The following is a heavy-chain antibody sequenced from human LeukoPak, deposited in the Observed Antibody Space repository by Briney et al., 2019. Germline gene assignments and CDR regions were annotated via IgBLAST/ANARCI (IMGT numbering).Heavy chain of an antibody. CDR1: GFTFSSYE. Sequence: GGSLRLSCAASGFTFSSYEMHWVRQAPGKGLEWVSYISSSGSTIYYADSVKGRFTISRDNAKNSLYLQMNSLRAEDTAVYYCARDLLIAAAYDAFDIWGQGTMVTVSS. CDR2: ISSSGSTI. J-gene: IGHJ3*02. CDR3: ARDLLIAAAYDAFDI. D-gene: IGHD6-13*01. V-gene: IGHV3-48*03.